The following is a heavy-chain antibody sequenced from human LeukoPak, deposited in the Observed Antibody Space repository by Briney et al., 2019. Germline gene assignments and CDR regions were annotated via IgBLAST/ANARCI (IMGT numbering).Heavy chain of an antibody. CDR2: IIPIFGTA. Sequence: SVKVSCKASGGTFSSYAISWVRQAPGQGLEWMGGIIPIFGTANYAQKFQGRVTITADKSTSTAYMELSSLRPEDTAVYYCARGGVTMALNWFDPWGQGTLVTVSS. J-gene: IGHJ5*02. D-gene: IGHD3-10*01. CDR1: GGTFSSYA. CDR3: ARGGVTMALNWFDP. V-gene: IGHV1-69*06.